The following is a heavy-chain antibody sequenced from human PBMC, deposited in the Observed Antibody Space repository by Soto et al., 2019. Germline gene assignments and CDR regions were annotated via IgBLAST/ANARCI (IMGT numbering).Heavy chain of an antibody. D-gene: IGHD4-17*01. Sequence: GGSLRLSCAASGFIFNNYAINWVRQVPGKGLEWVSGISGRGGNTFYADSMKGRFTISRDNSKNTVYLQMTNLRVEDTAIYYCAKPIHSGDYAGSFDSWGQGILVTVSS. CDR2: ISGRGGNT. CDR1: GFIFNNYA. V-gene: IGHV3-23*01. CDR3: AKPIHSGDYAGSFDS. J-gene: IGHJ4*02.